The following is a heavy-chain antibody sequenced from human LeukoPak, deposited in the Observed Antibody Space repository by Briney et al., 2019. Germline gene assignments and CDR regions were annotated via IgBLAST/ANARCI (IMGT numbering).Heavy chain of an antibody. CDR1: GFTLSSYS. CDR2: ISSSSSYI. J-gene: IGHJ5*02. Sequence: GGSLRLSCAASGFTLSSYSMNWVRQAPGKGLEWVSSISSSSSYIYYADSVKGRSTISRDNAKNSLYLQMNSLRAEDTAVYYCARGQAVSSTGFDPWGQGTLVTVSS. D-gene: IGHD2-2*01. CDR3: ARGQAVSSTGFDP. V-gene: IGHV3-21*01.